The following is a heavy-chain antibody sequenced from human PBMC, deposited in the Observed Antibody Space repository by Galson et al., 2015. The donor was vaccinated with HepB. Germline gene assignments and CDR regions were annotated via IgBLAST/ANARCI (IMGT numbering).Heavy chain of an antibody. J-gene: IGHJ3*02. V-gene: IGHV1-69*13. CDR1: GGTFSSYA. CDR2: IIPIFGTA. D-gene: IGHD2-2*01. Sequence: SVKVSCKASGGTFSSYAISWVRQAPGQGLEWMGGIIPIFGTANYAQKFQGRVTITADESTSTAYMELSSLRSEDTAVYYCARLYCSSTSCYKAGYSHGPEGAFDIWGQGTMVTVSS. CDR3: ARLYCSSTSCYKAGYSHGPEGAFDI.